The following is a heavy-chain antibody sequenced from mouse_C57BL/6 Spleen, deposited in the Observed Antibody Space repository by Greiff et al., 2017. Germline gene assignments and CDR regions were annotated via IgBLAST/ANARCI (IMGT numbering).Heavy chain of an antibody. CDR2: IHPNSGST. Sequence: QVQLQQSGAELVKPGASVKLSCKASGYTFTSYWMHWVKQRPGQGLEWIGMIHPNSGSTNYNEKFKSKATLTVDKSSSTAYMQLSSLTSEDSAVYYCYGSSYGWYFDVWGTGTTVTVSS. CDR3: YGSSYGWYFDV. CDR1: GYTFTSYW. D-gene: IGHD1-1*01. V-gene: IGHV1-64*01. J-gene: IGHJ1*03.